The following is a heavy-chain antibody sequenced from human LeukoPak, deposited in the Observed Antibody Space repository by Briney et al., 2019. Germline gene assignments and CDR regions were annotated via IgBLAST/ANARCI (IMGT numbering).Heavy chain of an antibody. Sequence: SETLSLXCTVSGGSISSYYWSWSRQPPGKGLEWIGYIYYSGSTNYNPSLKSRVTISVDTSKNQFSLKLSSVTAADTAVYYCARLPVCSGGSCYQLYFDYWGQGTLVTVSS. CDR3: ARLPVCSGGSCYQLYFDY. CDR1: GGSISSYY. D-gene: IGHD2-15*01. V-gene: IGHV4-59*01. J-gene: IGHJ4*02. CDR2: IYYSGST.